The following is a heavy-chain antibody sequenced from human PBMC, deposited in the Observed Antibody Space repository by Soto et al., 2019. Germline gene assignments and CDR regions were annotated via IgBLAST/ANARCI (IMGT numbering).Heavy chain of an antibody. J-gene: IGHJ3*02. CDR2: ISSSSSYI. V-gene: IGHV3-21*01. CDR1: GFTFSSYS. Sequence: EVQLVESGGGLVKPGGSLRLSCAASGFTFSSYSMNWVRQAPGKGLEWVSSISSSSSYIYYADSVKGRFTISRDNAKNSLYLQMNSLRAEDTAVYYCARDYIAVAGLGAFDIWGQGTMVTVSS. CDR3: ARDYIAVAGLGAFDI. D-gene: IGHD6-19*01.